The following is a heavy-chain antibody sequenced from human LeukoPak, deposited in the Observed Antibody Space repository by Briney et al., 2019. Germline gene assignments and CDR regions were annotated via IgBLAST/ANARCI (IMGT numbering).Heavy chain of an antibody. CDR1: GYSFTSYW. D-gene: IGHD3-10*01. V-gene: IGHV5-51*01. CDR3: VRLPPGSGSYSTFDY. J-gene: IGHJ4*02. Sequence: GESLKISCKGSGYSFTSYWIGWVRQMPGKGLGWMGIIYPGDSDTRYSPSFQGQVTISADKSISTAYLQWSSLKASDTAMYYCVRLPPGSGSYSTFDYWGQGTLVTVSS. CDR2: IYPGDSDT.